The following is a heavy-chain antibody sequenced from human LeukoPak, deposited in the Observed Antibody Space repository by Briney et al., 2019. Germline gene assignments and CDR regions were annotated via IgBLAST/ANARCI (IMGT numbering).Heavy chain of an antibody. D-gene: IGHD5-24*01. CDR1: GGSISSGGYS. CDR2: IYYSGST. Sequence: SETLSLTCAVSGGSISSGGYSWSWIRQPPGKGLEWIGYIYYSGSTYYNPSLKSRVTISVDTSKNQFSLKLSSVTAADTAVYYCARVDGYNLSFDYWGQGTLVTVSS. J-gene: IGHJ4*02. V-gene: IGHV4-30-4*07. CDR3: ARVDGYNLSFDY.